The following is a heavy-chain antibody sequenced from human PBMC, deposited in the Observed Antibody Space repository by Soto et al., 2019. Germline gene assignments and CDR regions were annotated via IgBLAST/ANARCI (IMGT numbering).Heavy chain of an antibody. CDR3: ARVVDYRELSFDL. Sequence: EVQLVESGGGLVQPGGSLRLSCVGSGFTFSDHHMDWVRQAPGKGLEWVGRIRSIANSYTTEYAASVEGRFTISRDDSKDSLYLQLNSLKTDDTAVYYCARVVDYRELSFDLWGQGTLVTLSS. D-gene: IGHD4-17*01. CDR2: IRSIANSYTT. CDR1: GFTFSDHH. V-gene: IGHV3-72*01. J-gene: IGHJ4*02.